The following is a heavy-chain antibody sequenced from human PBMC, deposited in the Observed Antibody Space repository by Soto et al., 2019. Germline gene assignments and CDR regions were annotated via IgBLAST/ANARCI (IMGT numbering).Heavy chain of an antibody. Sequence: EVQLVESGGGLVQPGGSLRLSCAASGFTFSSYWMSWVXXXXXXXLEWVANIKQDGSDKYYVDSVKGRFTISRDNAKXXXXXXXXXXXXXXXXXXXXXXXXXXXYGDPRPWYFDLWGRGTLVTVSS. J-gene: IGHJ2*01. V-gene: IGHV3-7*01. D-gene: IGHD4-17*01. CDR2: IKQDGSDK. CDR3: XXXXXXXYGDPRPWYFDL. CDR1: GFTFSSYW.